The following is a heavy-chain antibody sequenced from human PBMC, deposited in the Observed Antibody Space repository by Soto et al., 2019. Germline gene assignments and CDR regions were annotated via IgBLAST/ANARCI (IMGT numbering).Heavy chain of an antibody. J-gene: IGHJ6*02. D-gene: IGHD3-10*01. CDR3: AREAGSVGYYYYGMDV. Sequence: QVQLVQSGAEVKKPGSSVKVSCKASGGTFSSYTISWVRQAPGQGLEWMGRIIPILGIANYAQKFQGRVTITADKSTSTADMELSSLRSEDTAVYYCAREAGSVGYYYYGMDVWGQGTTVTVSS. CDR2: IIPILGIA. V-gene: IGHV1-69*08. CDR1: GGTFSSYT.